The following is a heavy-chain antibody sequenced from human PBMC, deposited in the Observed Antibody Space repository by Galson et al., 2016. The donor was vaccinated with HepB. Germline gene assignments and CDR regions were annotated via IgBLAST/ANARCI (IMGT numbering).Heavy chain of an antibody. CDR1: GVTFSTSA. V-gene: IGHV1-58*01. J-gene: IGHJ4*02. Sequence: SVKVSCKASGVTFSTSAVQWVRQARGQHLEWIGWIVAGNGDTKYAQKFQARVTITRDMSTRTAYMELSSLTSEDTAVYYCAARGNSWPYYWGQGTLVTVSS. CDR2: IVAGNGDT. D-gene: IGHD6-13*01. CDR3: AARGNSWPYY.